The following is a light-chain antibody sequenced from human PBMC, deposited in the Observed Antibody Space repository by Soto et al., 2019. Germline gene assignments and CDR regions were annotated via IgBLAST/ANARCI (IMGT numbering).Light chain of an antibody. V-gene: IGLV2-14*03. CDR1: SSDVGGYNY. Sequence: QSALTQPASVSGSPGQSITISCTGTSSDVGGYNYVSWYQQHPGKAPKLVIYDVVNRPSGISSRFSGSKSGNTASLTISWLLAEDEADYYCSSYKLGATLVVFGGGTKLTVL. CDR3: SSYKLGATLVV. CDR2: DVV. J-gene: IGLJ2*01.